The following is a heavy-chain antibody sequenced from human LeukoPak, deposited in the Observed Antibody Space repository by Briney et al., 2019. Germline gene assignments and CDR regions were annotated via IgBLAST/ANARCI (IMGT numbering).Heavy chain of an antibody. D-gene: IGHD3-3*01. Sequence: QSGGSLRLSCAASGFTFSNYGMHWVRQAPGKGLVWLSRINTDGSSTSYADSVKGRFTISRDNAKNTLYLQMNSLRAEDTAVYYCARVGVALRDHAFDIWGQGTMVTVSS. CDR1: GFTFSNYG. J-gene: IGHJ3*02. CDR3: ARVGVALRDHAFDI. CDR2: INTDGSST. V-gene: IGHV3-74*01.